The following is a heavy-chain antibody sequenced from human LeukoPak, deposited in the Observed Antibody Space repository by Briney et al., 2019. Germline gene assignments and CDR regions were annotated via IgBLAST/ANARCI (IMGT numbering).Heavy chain of an antibody. CDR2: ISGSGSTV. Sequence: GGSLRLSCAASGLTFSDYYMSWIRQAPGKGLEWGSYISGSGSTVYYAASVRGRFTISRDNAKNSLFLQMNSLRAEDTAVYYCARDRGNSDPGDWFDSWGQGTLVTVSS. CDR1: GLTFSDYY. CDR3: ARDRGNSDPGDWFDS. D-gene: IGHD4-23*01. J-gene: IGHJ5*01. V-gene: IGHV3-11*01.